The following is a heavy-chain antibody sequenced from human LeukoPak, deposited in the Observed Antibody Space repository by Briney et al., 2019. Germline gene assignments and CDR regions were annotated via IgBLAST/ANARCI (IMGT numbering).Heavy chain of an antibody. CDR1: GFTYSSYA. Sequence: PGGSLRLSCAASGFTYSSYAMSWVRQAPGKGLEWVSAISGSGGTTYYADSVKGRFTISRDNAKNSLYLQMDSLGPEDTAVYYCARDSDTNYDILTGYYRYYFDYWGQGTLVTVSS. D-gene: IGHD3-9*01. J-gene: IGHJ4*02. CDR2: ISGSGGTT. V-gene: IGHV3-23*01. CDR3: ARDSDTNYDILTGYYRYYFDY.